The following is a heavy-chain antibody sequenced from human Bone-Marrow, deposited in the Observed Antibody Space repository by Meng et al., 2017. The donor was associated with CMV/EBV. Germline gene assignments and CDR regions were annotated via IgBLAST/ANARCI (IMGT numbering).Heavy chain of an antibody. J-gene: IGHJ4*02. CDR3: ARSSGWSRFDH. Sequence: QVQRVQSGAEITKPGASVKVSCKASGYTLTDYYIHWVRQDPGQWLEWMGWINPSDDTNYAQNFQGRVTMTRDMSINTVYMELSRLTSDDTAVYYCARSSGWSRFDHWGQGTLVTVSS. D-gene: IGHD6-19*01. V-gene: IGHV1-2*02. CDR2: INPSDDT. CDR1: GYTLTDYY.